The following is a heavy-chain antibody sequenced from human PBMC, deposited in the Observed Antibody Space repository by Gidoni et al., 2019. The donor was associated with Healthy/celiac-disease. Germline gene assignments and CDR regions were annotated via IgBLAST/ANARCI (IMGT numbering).Heavy chain of an antibody. CDR3: ARLRGSSSWAVGGWFDP. Sequence: QVQLQESGPGLGKPSQTLSLTCTVSGCSISRGGYYWRWIRQHPGKGLEWIGYIYYSGSTYYNPSLKSRVTISVDTSKNQFSLKLSSVTAADTAVYYCARLRGSSSWAVGGWFDPWGQGTLVTVSS. D-gene: IGHD6-13*01. J-gene: IGHJ5*02. V-gene: IGHV4-31*03. CDR2: IYYSGST. CDR1: GCSISRGGYY.